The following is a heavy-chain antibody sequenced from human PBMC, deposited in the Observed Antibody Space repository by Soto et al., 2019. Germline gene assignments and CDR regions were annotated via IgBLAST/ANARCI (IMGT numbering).Heavy chain of an antibody. CDR3: ATLTVTRPTWFDP. Sequence: EVHLEESGGGLVQPGGSLRLSCAASGFMFSSYWMHWVRQAPGKGLEWVANVKFDGSEQYYVDSVKGRFTISRDNAKSSVYLQMDSLRVEDTAVYYCATLTVTRPTWFDPWGQGTLVTVSS. D-gene: IGHD4-17*01. CDR2: VKFDGSEQ. J-gene: IGHJ5*02. CDR1: GFMFSSYW. V-gene: IGHV3-7*01.